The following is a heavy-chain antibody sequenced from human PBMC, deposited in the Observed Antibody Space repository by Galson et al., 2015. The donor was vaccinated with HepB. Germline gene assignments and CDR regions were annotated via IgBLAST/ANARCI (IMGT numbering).Heavy chain of an antibody. Sequence: SLRLSCAASGFSFSSYWMSWVRQAPGKGLEWVANIKQDGSDKYYVDSVKGRFTISRDNAKNSLDLQMNSLRVDDTAVYYCARATYDSSGYYYPPTLDYWGQGTLVTVSS. CDR1: GFSFSSYW. V-gene: IGHV3-7*03. J-gene: IGHJ4*02. D-gene: IGHD3-22*01. CDR3: ARATYDSSGYYYPPTLDY. CDR2: IKQDGSDK.